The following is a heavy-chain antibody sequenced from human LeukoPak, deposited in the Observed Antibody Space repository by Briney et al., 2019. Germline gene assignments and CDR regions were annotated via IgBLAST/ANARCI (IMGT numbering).Heavy chain of an antibody. J-gene: IGHJ4*02. D-gene: IGHD3-10*01. V-gene: IGHV3-23*01. CDR2: ISGSGGST. CDR1: GFTFSSYA. Sequence: GGSLRLSCAASGFTFSSYAMSWVRQAPGKGLEWVSAISGSGGSTYYADSVKGRFTISRDNSKNTLYLQMNSLRAEDTAVYYCAKDPGMVRGSFTTFDYWGQGTLVTVSS. CDR3: AKDPGMVRGSFTTFDY.